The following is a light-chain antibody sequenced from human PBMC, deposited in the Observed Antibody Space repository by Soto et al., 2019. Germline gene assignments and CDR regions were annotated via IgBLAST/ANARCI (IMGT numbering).Light chain of an antibody. CDR2: DAS. V-gene: IGKV3-20*01. CDR3: QQSVSSPFT. J-gene: IGKJ3*01. CDR1: QSVSYY. Sequence: EIVLTQSPGTLSLSPGERATLSCRASQSVSYYLAWYQQKPGQAPRLLIYDASSRATGVPDRFSGSGSGTDFTLTISRLEPEDFAVYFCQQSVSSPFTFGPGTKVDIK.